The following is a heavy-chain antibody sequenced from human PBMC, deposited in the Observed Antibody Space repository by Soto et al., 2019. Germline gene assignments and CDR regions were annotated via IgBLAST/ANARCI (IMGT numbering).Heavy chain of an antibody. CDR2: IFPGGST. CDR1: GFTFCTYT. CDR3: AKDRQPDGIWTFDL. J-gene: IGHJ4*02. V-gene: IGHV3-23*03. Sequence: GGSLRLSCAASGFTFCTYTMNGVRQAPGKGLEWVAGIFPGGSTYYANSVKGRFTISRDHSQSSVFLQMSSLRDEDTVVYYCAKDRQPDGIWTFDLWGQGTLVTVSS. D-gene: IGHD3-9*01.